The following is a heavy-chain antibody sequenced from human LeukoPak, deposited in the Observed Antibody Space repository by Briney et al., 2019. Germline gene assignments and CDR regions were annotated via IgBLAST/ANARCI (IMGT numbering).Heavy chain of an antibody. CDR2: ISAYNGNT. CDR3: ARWRGDQYCTNGVCYNLSEYFDY. D-gene: IGHD2-8*01. Sequence: ASVKVSCKASGYTFTSYGISWVRQAPGQGLEWMGWISAYNGNTNYAQKLQGRVTMTTDTSTSTAYMELRSLRSDDTAVYYCARWRGDQYCTNGVCYNLSEYFDYWGQGTLVTVSS. J-gene: IGHJ4*02. CDR1: GYTFTSYG. V-gene: IGHV1-18*01.